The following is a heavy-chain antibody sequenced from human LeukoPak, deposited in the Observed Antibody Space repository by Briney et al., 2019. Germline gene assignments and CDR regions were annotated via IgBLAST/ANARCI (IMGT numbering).Heavy chain of an antibody. CDR2: FDPEDGET. J-gene: IGHJ4*02. CDR3: ANYYYDSSGYGGYFDY. CDR1: GYTLTELS. D-gene: IGHD3-22*01. V-gene: IGHV1-24*01. Sequence: ASVKVSCKVSGYTLTELSMHWVRQAPGKGLEWMGGFDPEDGETIYAQKFQGRVTMTEDTSTDTAYMELSSLRSEDTAVYYCANYYYDSSGYGGYFDYWGQGTLVTVSS.